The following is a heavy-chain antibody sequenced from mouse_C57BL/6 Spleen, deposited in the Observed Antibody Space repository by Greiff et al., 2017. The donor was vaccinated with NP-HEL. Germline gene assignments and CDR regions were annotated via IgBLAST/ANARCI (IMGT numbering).Heavy chain of an antibody. CDR2: IHPNSGST. CDR1: GYTFTSYW. D-gene: IGHD1-1*01. V-gene: IGHV1-64*01. Sequence: QVQLQQPGAELVKPGASVKLSCKASGYTFTSYWMHWVKQRPGQGLEWIGMIHPNSGSTNYNEKFTSEATLTVDKSSSTAYMQLSSLTSEDSAVYYCASGTTVVEYFDVWGTGTTVTVSS. CDR3: ASGTTVVEYFDV. J-gene: IGHJ1*03.